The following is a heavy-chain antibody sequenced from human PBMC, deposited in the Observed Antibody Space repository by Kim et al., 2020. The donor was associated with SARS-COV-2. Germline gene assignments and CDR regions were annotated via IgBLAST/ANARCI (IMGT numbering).Heavy chain of an antibody. J-gene: IGHJ4*02. CDR2: GGTT. D-gene: IGHD3-10*01. CDR3: TTVDPRGV. Sequence: GGTTDYAAPVKGRFTISRDDSKNTLYLQMNSLKTEDTAVYYCTTVDPRGVWGQGTLVTVSS. V-gene: IGHV3-15*01.